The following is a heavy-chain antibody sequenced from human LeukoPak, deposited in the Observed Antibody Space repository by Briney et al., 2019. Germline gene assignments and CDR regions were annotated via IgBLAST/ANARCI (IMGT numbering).Heavy chain of an antibody. CDR1: GFTVSSNY. Sequence: GGSLRLSCAASGFTVSSNYMSWVRQAPGKGLEWVSVIYSGGSTYYADSVKGRFTISRDNSKNTLYPQMNSLRAEDTAVYYCARALGYCSSTSCYPYYFDYWGQGTLVTVSS. J-gene: IGHJ4*02. CDR2: IYSGGST. V-gene: IGHV3-53*01. D-gene: IGHD2-2*01. CDR3: ARALGYCSSTSCYPYYFDY.